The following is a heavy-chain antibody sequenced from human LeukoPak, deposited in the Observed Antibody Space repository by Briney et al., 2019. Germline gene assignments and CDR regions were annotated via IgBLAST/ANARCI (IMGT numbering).Heavy chain of an antibody. CDR1: GGSISSYY. V-gene: IGHV4-59*01. CDR2: IYYSGST. CDR3: ARGLGYGRRWNYYFDY. J-gene: IGHJ4*02. Sequence: SETLSLTCTVSGGSISSYYWSWIRQPPGKGLEWIGYIYYSGSTNYNPSLKSRVTISVDTSKNQFSLKLSSVTAADTAVYYCARGLGYGRRWNYYFDYWGQGTLVTVSS. D-gene: IGHD1-7*01.